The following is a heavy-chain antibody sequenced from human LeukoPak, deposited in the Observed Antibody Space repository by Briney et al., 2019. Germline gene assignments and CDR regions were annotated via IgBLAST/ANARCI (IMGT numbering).Heavy chain of an antibody. Sequence: GGSLRLSCAASGFTFSSYAMHWVRQAPGKGLEWVAVISYDGSNKYYADSVKGRFTISRDNSKNTLYLQMNSLRAEDTAVYYCASVYVSGYLDYWGQGTLVTVSS. J-gene: IGHJ4*02. D-gene: IGHD3-3*01. CDR3: ASVYVSGYLDY. V-gene: IGHV3-30-3*01. CDR1: GFTFSSYA. CDR2: ISYDGSNK.